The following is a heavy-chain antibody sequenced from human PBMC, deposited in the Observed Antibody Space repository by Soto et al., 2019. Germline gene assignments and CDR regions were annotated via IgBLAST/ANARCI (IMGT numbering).Heavy chain of an antibody. CDR1: RVAFSKFI. D-gene: IGHD2-2*01. CDR3: AKVRYSSPMGYYYGMDV. J-gene: IGHJ6*02. CDR2: IIPVFGTA. Sequence: QAQLEQSGGDVKKPGSSVKVSCKASRVAFSKFIVTSVRQAPGVGLEWVGGIIPVFGTANYAQKFQGRVTITADESTSPSYMEVNNLRSDDTAVYYCAKVRYSSPMGYYYGMDVWGQGATVTVSS. V-gene: IGHV1-69*01.